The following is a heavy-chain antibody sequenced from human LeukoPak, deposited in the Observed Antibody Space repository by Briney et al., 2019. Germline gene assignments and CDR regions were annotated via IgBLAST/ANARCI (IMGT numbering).Heavy chain of an antibody. Sequence: PSETLSLTCTVSGGSISSYYWSWIRQPPGKGLEWIGYIYYSGSTNYNPSLKSRVTISVDTSKNQFSLKLSSVTAADTAVYYCARLPLVRGVISWFDPWGQGTLVTVSS. V-gene: IGHV4-59*01. D-gene: IGHD3-10*01. CDR3: ARLPLVRGVISWFDP. J-gene: IGHJ5*02. CDR1: GGSISSYY. CDR2: IYYSGST.